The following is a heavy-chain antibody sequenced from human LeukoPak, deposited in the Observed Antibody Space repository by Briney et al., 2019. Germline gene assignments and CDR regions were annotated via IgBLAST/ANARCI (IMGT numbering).Heavy chain of an antibody. J-gene: IGHJ6*02. Sequence: GESLKISCKGSGYSFTSYWIGWVRQMPGKGLEWMGIIYPGDSDTRYSPSFQGQVTISADKSINTAYLQWSSLKASDTAMYYCARLTYSAFADYAMDVWGQGTTVTVSS. CDR1: GYSFTSYW. CDR3: ARLTYSAFADYAMDV. V-gene: IGHV5-51*01. CDR2: IYPGDSDT. D-gene: IGHD1-26*01.